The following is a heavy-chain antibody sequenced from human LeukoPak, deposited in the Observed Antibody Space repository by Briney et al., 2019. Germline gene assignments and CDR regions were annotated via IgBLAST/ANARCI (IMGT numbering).Heavy chain of an antibody. CDR2: INPNSGGA. V-gene: IGHV1-2*02. D-gene: IGHD3-10*01. Sequence: ASVKVSCKASGYTFTGYYMHWARQAPGQGLEWMGWINPNSGGANYAQKFQGRVTMTRDTSISTAYMELSRLRSDDTAVYYCARDRPRSGITMVRGVRNWFAPWGQGTLVTVSS. J-gene: IGHJ5*02. CDR3: ARDRPRSGITMVRGVRNWFAP. CDR1: GYTFTGYY.